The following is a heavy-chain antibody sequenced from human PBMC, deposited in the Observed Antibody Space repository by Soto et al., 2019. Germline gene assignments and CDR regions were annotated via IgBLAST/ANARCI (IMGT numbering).Heavy chain of an antibody. CDR1: GITISNYP. CDR3: VKDDGGYPSTAPH. D-gene: IGHD3-22*01. V-gene: IGHV3-23*01. J-gene: IGHJ4*02. CDR2: ISGSGDRT. Sequence: EVQLLESGGGLVQPGGSLRLSCAASGITISNYPMSWVRQAPGKGLDWVSGISGSGDRTYYADSAKGRFTISKDISRXXXXXXXXSLGVEDTAVYFCVKDDGGYPSTAPHWGQGTLVTVSS.